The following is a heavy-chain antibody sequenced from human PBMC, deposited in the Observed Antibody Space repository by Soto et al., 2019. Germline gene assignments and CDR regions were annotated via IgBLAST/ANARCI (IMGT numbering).Heavy chain of an antibody. Sequence: QAHLVQSGAEAKKPGASVKVTCKASGYSLTSYALHWVCQAPGQGLEWMGRINPGTGDTKYSRKFEGRITMTSDTSASTIYLEVCSLRSEDTAVYYCVRGVWNIIYFYPGMDVWGQGTAVTVSS. J-gene: IGHJ6*02. CDR2: INPGTGDT. CDR3: VRGVWNIIYFYPGMDV. CDR1: GYSLTSYA. D-gene: IGHD1-1*01. V-gene: IGHV1-3*01.